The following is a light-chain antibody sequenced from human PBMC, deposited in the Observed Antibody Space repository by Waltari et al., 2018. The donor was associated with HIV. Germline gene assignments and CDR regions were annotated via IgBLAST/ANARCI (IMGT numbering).Light chain of an antibody. Sequence: QSALPQPASVSGSPGQSITISCTGTSSDAGSYNLVSWYQQHPGKAPKLMIYEVSKRPSGVSNRFSGSKSGNTASLTISGLQAEDEADYYCCSYAGSSTYVVFGGGTKLTVL. V-gene: IGLV2-23*02. CDR3: CSYAGSSTYVV. CDR1: SSDAGSYNL. CDR2: EVS. J-gene: IGLJ2*01.